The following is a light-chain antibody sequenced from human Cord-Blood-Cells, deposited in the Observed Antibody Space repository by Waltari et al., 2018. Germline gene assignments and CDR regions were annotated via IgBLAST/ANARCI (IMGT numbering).Light chain of an antibody. Sequence: DIQMTQSPSSLSASVGDRVTITCRASQSISSYLNWYQQKPGKAPKLLIYAASSLQSGVPSRFSGSGSGTDFTLTISSLQPEDFATYYCQQSYSTLFPCGPGTKVDIK. CDR3: QQSYSTLFP. V-gene: IGKV1-39*01. CDR1: QSISSY. J-gene: IGKJ3*01. CDR2: AAS.